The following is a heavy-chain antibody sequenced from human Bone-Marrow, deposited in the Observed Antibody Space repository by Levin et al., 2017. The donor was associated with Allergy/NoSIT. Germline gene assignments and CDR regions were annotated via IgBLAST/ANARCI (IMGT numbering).Heavy chain of an antibody. J-gene: IGHJ1*01. CDR1: GASLSSVDYY. V-gene: IGHV4-61*02. Sequence: ASQTLSLPCTVSGASLSSVDYYWTWIRQPAGKGLEWIGRVYSSGTTNYNASLTSRVTILIDTSKNQFSLKLSSVTAADTAVYYCARGRAEAGTWLEYWGQGTLVTVSS. CDR2: VYSSGTT. D-gene: IGHD6-13*01. CDR3: ARGRAEAGTWLEY.